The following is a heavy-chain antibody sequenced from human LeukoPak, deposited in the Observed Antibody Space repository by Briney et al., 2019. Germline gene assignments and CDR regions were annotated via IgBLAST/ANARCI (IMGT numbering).Heavy chain of an antibody. V-gene: IGHV3-53*04. D-gene: IGHD3-22*01. J-gene: IGHJ4*02. CDR1: GFTVSSKH. CDR3: AGGSQDSSGYYFDY. Sequence: GGSLRLSCAASGFTVSSKHMSWVRQAPGKGLEWLLVIYSVGSTYYADSVKGRFTISRHNSKNTLSLQMNSLRPEDTAVYYCAGGSQDSSGYYFDYWGQGTLVTVSS. CDR2: IYSVGST.